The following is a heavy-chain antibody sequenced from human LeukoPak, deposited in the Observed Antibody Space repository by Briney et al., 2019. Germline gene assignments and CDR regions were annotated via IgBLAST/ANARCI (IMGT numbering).Heavy chain of an antibody. J-gene: IGHJ3*02. V-gene: IGHV3-33*06. CDR2: IWSDGNNK. CDR3: VKERGPFDAFDI. Sequence: GGSLRLSCAATCFTFSTYGMHWVRQAPGKGLEWVADIWSDGNNKFYADSVKGRFTFSRDNSRNTLSLQMNRLRAEDTAVYYCVKERGPFDAFDIWGQGTMVTVSS. CDR1: CFTFSTYG.